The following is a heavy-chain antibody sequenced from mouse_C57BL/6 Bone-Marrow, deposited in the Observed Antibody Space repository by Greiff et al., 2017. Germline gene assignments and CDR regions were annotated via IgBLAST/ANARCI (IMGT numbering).Heavy chain of an antibody. V-gene: IGHV1-31*01. J-gene: IGHJ4*01. Sequence: ESGPELVKPGASVKISCKASGYSFTGYYMHWVKQSHGNILDWIGYIYPYNGVSSYNQKFKGKATLTVDKSSSTAYMELRSLTSEDSAVYYCARWAVVAPSYAMDYWGQGTSVTVSS. CDR1: GYSFTGYY. CDR2: IYPYNGVS. CDR3: ARWAVVAPSYAMDY. D-gene: IGHD1-1*01.